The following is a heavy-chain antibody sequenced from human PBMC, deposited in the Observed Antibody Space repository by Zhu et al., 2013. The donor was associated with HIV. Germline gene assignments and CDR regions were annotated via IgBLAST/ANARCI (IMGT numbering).Heavy chain of an antibody. CDR3: ARIHRIQAVDAFDV. Sequence: QVQLQESGPGLVKPSETLSLTCTVSGDSINSYTYYWAWIRQSPGKKLEWIGNIFYAGITNYNPSLKSRVTISVDTSKSQFSLTLNSLTAADTALYFCARIHRIQAVDAFDVWGQGTMVSVSS. CDR2: IFYAGIT. CDR1: GDSINSYTYY. J-gene: IGHJ3*01. D-gene: IGHD5-18*01. V-gene: IGHV4-39*01.